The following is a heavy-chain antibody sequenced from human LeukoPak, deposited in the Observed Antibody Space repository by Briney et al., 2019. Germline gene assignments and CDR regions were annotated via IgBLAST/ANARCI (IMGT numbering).Heavy chain of an antibody. J-gene: IGHJ5*02. Sequence: SETLSLTCTVSGSSISSYYWSWIRQPPGKGLEWIGRIYTSGSTNSNPSLKSRVTISVDTSKNQFSLRLSSVTAADTAVYYCARDHYDILTGALGDWFDPWGQGTLVTVSS. CDR1: GSSISSYY. CDR3: ARDHYDILTGALGDWFDP. V-gene: IGHV4-4*08. CDR2: IYTSGST. D-gene: IGHD3-9*01.